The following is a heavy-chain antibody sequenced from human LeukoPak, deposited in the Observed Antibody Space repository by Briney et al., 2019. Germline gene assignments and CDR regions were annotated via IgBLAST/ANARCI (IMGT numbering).Heavy chain of an antibody. V-gene: IGHV1-69*13. CDR1: GGTFSSYA. D-gene: IGHD3-10*01. J-gene: IGHJ6*03. CDR3: VVPLKGWYMDV. CDR2: IIPIFGTA. Sequence: SVKVSCKASGGTFSSYAISWVRQAPGQGLEWMGGIIPIFGTANYAQKFQGRVTITADESTSTAYMELRSLRSDDTAVYYCVVPLKGWYMDVWGKGTTVTVSS.